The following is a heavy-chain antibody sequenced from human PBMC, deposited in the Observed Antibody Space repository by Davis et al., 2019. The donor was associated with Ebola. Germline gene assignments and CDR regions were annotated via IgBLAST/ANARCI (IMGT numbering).Heavy chain of an antibody. J-gene: IGHJ4*02. CDR3: ARVMRVVGATAIDY. Sequence: GESLKISCAASGFTFSSYSMNWVRQAPGKGLEWVSSISSSSSYIYYADSVKGRFTISRDNAKNSLYLQMNSLRAEDAAVYYCARVMRVVGATAIDYWGQGTLVTVSS. CDR2: ISSSSSYI. D-gene: IGHD1-26*01. V-gene: IGHV3-21*01. CDR1: GFTFSSYS.